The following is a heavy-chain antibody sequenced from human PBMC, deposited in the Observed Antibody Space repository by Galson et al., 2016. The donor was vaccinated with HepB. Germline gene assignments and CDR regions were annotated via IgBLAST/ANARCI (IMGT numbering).Heavy chain of an antibody. Sequence: SLRLSCAASGSIFDDYAIDWVRQAPGKCLDWVSGISWESGEVGSAESVKGRFTISRENAKSSLDLQMNSLSVEDNACYVCARGGSGLLWYFDLGGRGTLVTVSS. CDR1: GSIFDDYA. V-gene: IGHV3-9*01. D-gene: IGHD6-19*01. J-gene: IGHJ2*01. CDR3: ARGGSGLLWYFDL. CDR2: ISWESGEV.